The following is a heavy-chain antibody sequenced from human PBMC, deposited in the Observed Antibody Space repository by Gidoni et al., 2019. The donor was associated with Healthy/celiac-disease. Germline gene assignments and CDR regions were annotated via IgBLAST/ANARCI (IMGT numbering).Heavy chain of an antibody. V-gene: IGHV1-18*01. D-gene: IGHD4-4*01. Sequence: QFQLVQSGAEVTKPGASVTVSCKASGYTFTSSCISWVRQAPGQGLEWMGWIRAYNGNTNYAQKLQGRVTMTTDTSTSAAYMELRSLRSDDTAVYYCARGDMTTDVVSGDFWWCDPWGQGTLVTVSS. CDR3: ARGDMTTDVVSGDFWWCDP. CDR2: IRAYNGNT. J-gene: IGHJ5*02. CDR1: GYTFTSSC.